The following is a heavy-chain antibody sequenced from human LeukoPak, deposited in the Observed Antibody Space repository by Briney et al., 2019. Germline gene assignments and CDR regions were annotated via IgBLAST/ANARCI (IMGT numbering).Heavy chain of an antibody. CDR1: GFTLSHSA. J-gene: IGHJ4*02. Sequence: GGSLRLSCAASGFTLSHSAMSWVRHTRGKGLEWVSAISGSGSKTYYLESVKGRFTISRDNSNNTLYLLMDSLRAEDTALYYCAKHRRVAAGSNSDCWGQGSLVTVSS. CDR3: AKHRRVAAGSNSDC. CDR2: ISGSGSKT. D-gene: IGHD6-13*01. V-gene: IGHV3-23*01.